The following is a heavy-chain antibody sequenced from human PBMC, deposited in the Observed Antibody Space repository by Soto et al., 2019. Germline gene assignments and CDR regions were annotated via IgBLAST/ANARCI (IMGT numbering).Heavy chain of an antibody. CDR1: GFTFDDYA. V-gene: IGHV3-9*01. CDR3: AKDAITMVRGVISYYGMDV. Sequence: EVQLVESGGGLVQPGRSLRLSCAASGFTFDDYAMHWVRQAPGKGLEWVSGISWNSGSIGYADSVKGRFTISRDNAKNSLYLQRNSLRAEDTALYYCAKDAITMVRGVISYYGMDVWCPGTTVTVSS. J-gene: IGHJ6*02. CDR2: ISWNSGSI. D-gene: IGHD3-10*01.